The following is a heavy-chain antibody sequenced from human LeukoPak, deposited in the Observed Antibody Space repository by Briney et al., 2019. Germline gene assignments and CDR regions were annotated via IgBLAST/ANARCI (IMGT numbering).Heavy chain of an antibody. CDR1: GYTFTGYY. CDR3: ARDRVWFGELSLPAD. V-gene: IGHV1-2*02. J-gene: IGHJ4*02. CDR2: INPNSGGT. Sequence: PGASVKVSCKASGYTFTGYYMHWVRQAPGQGLEWMGWINPNSGGTNYAQKFQGRVTMTRDTSISTAYMELSRLRSDDTAVYYCARDRVWFGELSLPADWGQGTLVTVSS. D-gene: IGHD3-10*01.